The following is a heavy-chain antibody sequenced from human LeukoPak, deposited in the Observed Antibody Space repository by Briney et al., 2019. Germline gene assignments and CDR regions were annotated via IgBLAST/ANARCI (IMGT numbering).Heavy chain of an antibody. Sequence: SVKVSCKASGGTFSSYAISWVRQAPGQVLEWMGGIIPIFGTANYAQKFQGRVTITADESTSTAYMELSSLRSEDTAVYYCAREEGSGGSGISNYYYYMDVWGRGTTVAVSS. CDR2: IIPIFGTA. CDR1: GGTFSSYA. CDR3: AREEGSGGSGISNYYYYMDV. D-gene: IGHD3-10*01. J-gene: IGHJ6*03. V-gene: IGHV1-69*13.